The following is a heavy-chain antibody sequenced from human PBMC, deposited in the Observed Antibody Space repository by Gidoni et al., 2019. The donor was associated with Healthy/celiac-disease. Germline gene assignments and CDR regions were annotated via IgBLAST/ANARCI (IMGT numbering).Heavy chain of an antibody. D-gene: IGHD3-3*01. V-gene: IGHV3-9*01. J-gene: IGHJ6*02. CDR1: GFTFDDYA. Sequence: EVQLVESGGGLVQPGRSLRLPCAASGFTFDDYAMHWVRQAPGKGLEWDSGISWNSGRIGYADSVKGRFTISRDNAKNSLYLQMNSLRAEDTALYYCAKAEYYDFWSGYYGYYGMDVWGQGTTVTVSS. CDR3: AKAEYYDFWSGYYGYYGMDV. CDR2: ISWNSGRI.